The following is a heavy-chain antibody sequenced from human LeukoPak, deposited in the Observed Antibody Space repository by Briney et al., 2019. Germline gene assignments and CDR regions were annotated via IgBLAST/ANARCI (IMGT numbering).Heavy chain of an antibody. CDR3: ARARAAAGTRWFDP. V-gene: IGHV4-39*01. D-gene: IGHD6-13*01. CDR2: IYYSGST. Sequence: SETLSLTCTVSGGSISSSSYYWGWIRQPPGKGLEWIGSIYYSGSTYYNPSLKSRVTISVGTSKNQFSLKLSSVTAADTAVYYCARARAAAGTRWFDPWGQGTLVTVSS. CDR1: GGSISSSSYY. J-gene: IGHJ5*02.